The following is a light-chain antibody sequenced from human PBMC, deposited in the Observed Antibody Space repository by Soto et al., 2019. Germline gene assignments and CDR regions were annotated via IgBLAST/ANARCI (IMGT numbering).Light chain of an antibody. CDR3: QQRSNWPTYT. Sequence: EIVLTQSPATLSLSPGERSTLSCRASQSVSSNLAWYQQKPCQAPRLLIYDASNRATGIPARFSGSGSGTDFPLTISRLEPEDFAVYYCQQRSNWPTYTFGQGTKLEIK. CDR1: QSVSSN. J-gene: IGKJ2*01. V-gene: IGKV3-11*01. CDR2: DAS.